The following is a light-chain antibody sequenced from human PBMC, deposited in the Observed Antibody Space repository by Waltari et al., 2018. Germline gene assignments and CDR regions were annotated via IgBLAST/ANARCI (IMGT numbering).Light chain of an antibody. Sequence: QSVLTQPPSSSGTPGPRVTISCSGSSSNIGSNTVNWYQQLPGTAPKLLIYSNNQPPSGVPGLFGCNKGGTSASLASSGLQAEDEADYYCAAWDDSLNGVVFGGGTKLTVL. CDR1: SSNIGSNT. CDR2: SNN. J-gene: IGLJ2*01. V-gene: IGLV1-44*01. CDR3: AAWDDSLNGVV.